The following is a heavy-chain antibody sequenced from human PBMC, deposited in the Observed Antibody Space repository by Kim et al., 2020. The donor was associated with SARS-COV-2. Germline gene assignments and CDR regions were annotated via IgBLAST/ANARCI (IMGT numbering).Heavy chain of an antibody. J-gene: IGHJ4*02. V-gene: IGHV4-39*01. CDR3: ASLMGITGTTGDY. D-gene: IGHD1-7*01. Sequence: YNPSLKSRVTISVDTSKNQFSLKLSSVTAADTAVYYCASLMGITGTTGDYWGQGTLVTVSS.